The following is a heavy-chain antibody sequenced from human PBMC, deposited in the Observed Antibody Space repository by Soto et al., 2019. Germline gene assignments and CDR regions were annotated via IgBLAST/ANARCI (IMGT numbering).Heavy chain of an antibody. CDR1: GGSISSGGYY. D-gene: IGHD6-13*01. CDR3: ARVPSIAAAGKIFDY. Sequence: PSETLSLTCTVSGGSISSGGYYWSWIRQHPGKGLEWIGYIYYSGSTYYNPSLKSRVTISVDTSKNQFSLKLSSVTAADTAVYYCARVPSIAAAGKIFDYWGQGTLVTVSS. V-gene: IGHV4-31*03. J-gene: IGHJ4*02. CDR2: IYYSGST.